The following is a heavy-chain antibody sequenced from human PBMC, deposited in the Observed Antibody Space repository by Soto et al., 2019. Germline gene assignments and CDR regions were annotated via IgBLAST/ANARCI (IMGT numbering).Heavy chain of an antibody. Sequence: QITLKESGPTLVKPTQTLTLTCTFSGFSLSTSGVGVGWIRQPPGKALEWLALIYWDDDKRYSPSLKSRLTITKDTYKNLVVITMTNMDPVDTATYYCAHSLRFLEWSVNWFDPWGQGTLVTVSS. CDR3: AHSLRFLEWSVNWFDP. D-gene: IGHD3-3*01. V-gene: IGHV2-5*02. CDR2: IYWDDDK. J-gene: IGHJ5*02. CDR1: GFSLSTSGVG.